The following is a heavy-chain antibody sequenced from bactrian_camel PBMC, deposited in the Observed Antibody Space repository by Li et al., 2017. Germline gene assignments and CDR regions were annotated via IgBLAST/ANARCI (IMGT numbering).Heavy chain of an antibody. D-gene: IGHD1*01. J-gene: IGHJ6*01. CDR2: IYTDDGTT. CDR1: GNFVGVNY. CDR3: AAEAFSEQTPGSCDFEF. Sequence: HVQLVESGGGSVRPGGSLRLSCVASGNFVGVNYMAWFRQAPGMEREGVAAIYTDDGTTFVADSVKGRFTIHQDRGKNTVFLQMTLLIPEDTARYYCAAEAFSEQTPGSCDFEFWGQGTQVTVS. V-gene: IGHV3S54*01.